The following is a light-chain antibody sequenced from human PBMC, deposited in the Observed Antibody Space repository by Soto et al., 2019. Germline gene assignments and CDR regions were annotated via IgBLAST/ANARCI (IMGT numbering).Light chain of an antibody. CDR3: SSYTSSNTVV. CDR2: EVT. V-gene: IGLV2-14*01. J-gene: IGLJ2*01. Sequence: QSVLTQPASVSGSPGQPITISCTGTASDVGAFNYVSWFQQEPGKAPTLLIYEVTNRPSGISNRFSGSKSGTTASLTISGLQAEDEADYYCSSYTSSNTVVFGGGTKLTVL. CDR1: ASDVGAFNY.